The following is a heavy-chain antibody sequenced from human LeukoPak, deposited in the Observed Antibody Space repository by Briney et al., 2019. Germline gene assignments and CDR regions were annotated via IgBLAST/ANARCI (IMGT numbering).Heavy chain of an antibody. J-gene: IGHJ4*02. V-gene: IGHV5-51*01. CDR1: GYRFSSYW. Sequence: GESLQISCKGSGYRFSSYWIGWVRQMPGKGLEWMGIIFPDDSDTRYSPSFQGQVTISADKSISTTYLQWSSLKASDSGIYYCARQTVRASGEFDYWGQGTLVTVSS. CDR2: IFPDDSDT. CDR3: ARQTVRASGEFDY. D-gene: IGHD3-10*02.